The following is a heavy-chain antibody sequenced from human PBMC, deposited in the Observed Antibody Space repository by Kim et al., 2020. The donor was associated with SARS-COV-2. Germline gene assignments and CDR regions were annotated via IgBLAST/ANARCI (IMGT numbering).Heavy chain of an antibody. J-gene: IGHJ5*02. CDR3: AIAGQWLVQGWFDP. CDR2: ISGSGGST. Sequence: GGSLRLSCAASGFTFSSYAMSWVRQAPGKGLEWVSAISGSGGSTYYADSVKGRFTISRDNSKNTLYLQMNSLRAEDTAVYYCAIAGQWLVQGWFDPWGQGTLVTVSS. D-gene: IGHD6-19*01. V-gene: IGHV3-23*01. CDR1: GFTFSSYA.